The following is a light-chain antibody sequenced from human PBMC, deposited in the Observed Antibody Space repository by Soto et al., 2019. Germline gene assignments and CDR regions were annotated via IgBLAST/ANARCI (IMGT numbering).Light chain of an antibody. CDR2: DVT. V-gene: IGLV2-11*01. J-gene: IGLJ1*01. CDR3: CSYAGSYTDG. Sequence: QSALTLPRTVPGAPVQTVTISCTGTSRNGGGFKYVSWYQQHLDKAPKLMIYDVTKRPSGVPTRFSGSKSGNTASLTISGLQAEDEADYFCCSYAGSYTDGFGTGTKVNVL. CDR1: SRNGGGFKY.